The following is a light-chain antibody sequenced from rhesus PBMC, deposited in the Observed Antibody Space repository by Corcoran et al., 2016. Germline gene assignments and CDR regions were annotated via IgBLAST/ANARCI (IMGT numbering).Light chain of an antibody. J-gene: IGKJ4*01. CDR2: DTS. Sequence: DIVMTQSPATLSLSPGERATLSCRTSQSVSSNFAGYQQKPGQAPSLLIYDTSNRATGIPDRFSGSGSGTDFTLSISSLEPEDFAVDYCQQFSNWPLTFGGGTKVEIK. V-gene: IGKV3-42*03. CDR1: QSVSSN. CDR3: QQFSNWPLT.